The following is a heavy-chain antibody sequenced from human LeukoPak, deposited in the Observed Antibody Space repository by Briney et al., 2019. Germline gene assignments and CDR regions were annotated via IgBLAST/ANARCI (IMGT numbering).Heavy chain of an antibody. Sequence: SETLSLTCAVSGDSISSSNWWSWVRQPPGQGLEWIGEIYHSGSTNYNPSLKSRVTISVDKSKNQFSLKLSSVTAADTAVYYCARFPSPDYGSGSADFRWGQGTLVTVSS. V-gene: IGHV4-4*02. CDR2: IYHSGST. CDR3: ARFPSPDYGSGSADFR. CDR1: GDSISSSNW. J-gene: IGHJ4*02. D-gene: IGHD3-10*01.